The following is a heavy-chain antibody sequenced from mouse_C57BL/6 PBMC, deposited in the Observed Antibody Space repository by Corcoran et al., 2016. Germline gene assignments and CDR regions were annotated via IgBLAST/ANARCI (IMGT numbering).Heavy chain of an antibody. CDR2: IYPGDGDT. CDR3: ARRATVVTYYFDY. Sequence: QVQLQQSGAELVKPVASVQISCKASGYAFSSYWINWVKQRPGKGLEWIGQIYPGDGDTNYNGNFKGKATLTADKSSSTAYMQLSSLTSEDSAVYLCARRATVVTYYFDYWGQGTTLTVSS. D-gene: IGHD1-1*01. J-gene: IGHJ2*01. CDR1: GYAFSSYW. V-gene: IGHV1-80*01.